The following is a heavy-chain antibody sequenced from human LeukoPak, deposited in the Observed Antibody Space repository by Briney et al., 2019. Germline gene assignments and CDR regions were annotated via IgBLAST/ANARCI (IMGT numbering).Heavy chain of an antibody. D-gene: IGHD3-10*01. CDR3: ARGLKDYYGSGIIPGRYGYYYGMDV. CDR2: INHSGST. V-gene: IGHV4-34*01. CDR1: GGSFSGYY. J-gene: IGHJ6*02. Sequence: SETLSLTCAVYGGSFSGYYWSWIRQPPGKGLEWIGEINHSGSTNYNPSLKSRVTISVDTSKNQFSLKLSSVTAADTAVYYCARGLKDYYGSGIIPGRYGYYYGMDVWGQGTTVTVSS.